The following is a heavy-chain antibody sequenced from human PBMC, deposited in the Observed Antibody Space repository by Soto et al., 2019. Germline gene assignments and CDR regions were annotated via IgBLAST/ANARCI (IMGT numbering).Heavy chain of an antibody. Sequence: GESLKISCKGSGYSFTSYWIGWVRQMPGKGLEWMGIIYPGDSDTRYSPSFQGQVTISADKSISTAYLQWSSLKASDTAMYYCARQGCSSTSCYLSPRAFDIWGQGTMVTVSS. CDR3: ARQGCSSTSCYLSPRAFDI. CDR1: GYSFTSYW. CDR2: IYPGDSDT. D-gene: IGHD2-2*01. V-gene: IGHV5-51*01. J-gene: IGHJ3*02.